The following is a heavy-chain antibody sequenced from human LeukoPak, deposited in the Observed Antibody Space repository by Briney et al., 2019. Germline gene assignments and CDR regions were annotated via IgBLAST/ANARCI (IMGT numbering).Heavy chain of an antibody. Sequence: GASVKVSCKASGGTFSSYAISWVRQAPGQGLEWMGRIIPILGIANYAQKFQSRVTITADKSTSTAYMVLSSLRSEDTAVYYCARDRESIAVPKAWFDPWGQGTLVTVSS. CDR2: IIPILGIA. CDR3: ARDRESIAVPKAWFDP. V-gene: IGHV1-69*04. J-gene: IGHJ5*02. D-gene: IGHD6-19*01. CDR1: GGTFSSYA.